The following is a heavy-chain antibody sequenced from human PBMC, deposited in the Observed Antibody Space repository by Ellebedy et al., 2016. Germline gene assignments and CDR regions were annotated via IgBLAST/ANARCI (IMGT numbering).Heavy chain of an antibody. D-gene: IGHD3-10*01. V-gene: IGHV3-30*18. CDR1: RFTFSSFG. CDR3: AKDESGGEVPRPFDY. J-gene: IGHJ4*02. CDR2: ISSDGSNK. Sequence: GESLKISXAASRFTFSSFGLHWVRQAPGKGLEWVAIISSDGSNKYYADSVRGRFTISRDNSKNTLYLQMDSLRAEDTAVYYCAKDESGGEVPRPFDYWGQGTLVTVSS.